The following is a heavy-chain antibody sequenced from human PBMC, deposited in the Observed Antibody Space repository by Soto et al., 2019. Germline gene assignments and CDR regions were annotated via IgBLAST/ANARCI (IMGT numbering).Heavy chain of an antibody. CDR3: ASDLPTGTPPPYFDL. Sequence: EVQLVESGGGLVQPGGSLRLSCAGSGFTLSSYWMHWVRQAPGKGLEWVARIDRDESVTTYADSVKGRFTISRDNAKNTLYLQMNRLRVEDTAVYYCASDLPTGTPPPYFDLWGQGTLVTIS. J-gene: IGHJ4*02. CDR1: GFTLSSYW. V-gene: IGHV3-74*01. D-gene: IGHD1-1*01. CDR2: IDRDESVT.